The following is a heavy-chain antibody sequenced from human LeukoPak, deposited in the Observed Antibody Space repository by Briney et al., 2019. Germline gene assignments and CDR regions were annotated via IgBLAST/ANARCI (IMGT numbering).Heavy chain of an antibody. J-gene: IGHJ5*02. D-gene: IGHD6-13*01. CDR1: GFDFSTFW. Sequence: GGSLRLSCATSGFDFSTFWMHWVRQAPGKGLVWAARINSDGNIISYADSVKGRFTISRDNAKNTLYLQMSSLRAEYTAVYYCATYLTLDSTWGQGTLVSVSS. V-gene: IGHV3-74*01. CDR2: INSDGNII. CDR3: ATYLTLDST.